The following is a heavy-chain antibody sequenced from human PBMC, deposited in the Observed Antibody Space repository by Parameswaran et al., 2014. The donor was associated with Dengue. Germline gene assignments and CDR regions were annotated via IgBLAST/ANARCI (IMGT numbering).Heavy chain of an antibody. V-gene: IGHV4-34*01. Sequence: VRQAPGKGLEWIGEINHSGSTNYNPSLKSRVTISVDTSKNQFSLKLSSVTAADTAVYYCARGPSTVTTRSGDWGYWGQGTLVTVSS. J-gene: IGHJ4*02. D-gene: IGHD4-17*01. CDR2: INHSGST. CDR3: ARGPSTVTTRSGDWGY.